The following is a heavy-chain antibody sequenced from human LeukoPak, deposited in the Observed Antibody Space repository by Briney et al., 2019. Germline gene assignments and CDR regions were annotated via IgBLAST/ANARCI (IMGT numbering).Heavy chain of an antibody. V-gene: IGHV3-53*01. Sequence: GGSLRLSCAASGFTVSSNYMSWVRQAPGKGQEWVSVIYSGGATSYADSVKGRFTISRDNSKNTRYLQMNSLRAEDTAVYYCAKTRGGLLVYFDSWGQGNLVTVSS. D-gene: IGHD2-2*01. CDR3: AKTRGGLLVYFDS. CDR1: GFTVSSNY. CDR2: IYSGGAT. J-gene: IGHJ4*02.